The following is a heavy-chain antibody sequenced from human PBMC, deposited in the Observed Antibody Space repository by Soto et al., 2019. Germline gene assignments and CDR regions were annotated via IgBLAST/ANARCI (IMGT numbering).Heavy chain of an antibody. J-gene: IGHJ5*02. V-gene: IGHV3-23*01. CDR1: GFTFSSYA. D-gene: IGHD3-10*01. CDR2: ISGSGGST. CDR3: AKDSRGPLSRAWVLRNLHNWFDP. Sequence: GGSLRLSCAASGFTFSSYAMSWVRQAPGKGLEWVSAISGSGGSTYYADSVKGRFTISRDNSKNTLYLQMNSLRAEDTAVYYCAKDSRGPLSRAWVLRNLHNWFDPWGQGTLVTVSS.